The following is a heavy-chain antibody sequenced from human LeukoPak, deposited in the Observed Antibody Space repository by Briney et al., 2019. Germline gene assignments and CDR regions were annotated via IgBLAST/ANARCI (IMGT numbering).Heavy chain of an antibody. CDR3: ARALPPSVNTPWK. Sequence: GGXXRLSCAASGFTFSSYWMHWVRQAPGKGLVWVSRISSDGSSTIYADSVKGRFTIFRDNAKNTLYLQMNSLGAEDTAVYYCARALPPSVNTPWKWGQGTQVTVSS. J-gene: IGHJ4*02. CDR1: GFTFSSYW. V-gene: IGHV3-74*01. CDR2: ISSDGSST. D-gene: IGHD1-1*01.